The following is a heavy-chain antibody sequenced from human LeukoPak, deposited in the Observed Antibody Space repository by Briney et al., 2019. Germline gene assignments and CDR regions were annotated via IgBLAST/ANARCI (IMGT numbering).Heavy chain of an antibody. D-gene: IGHD2-15*01. V-gene: IGHV3-74*01. CDR3: AVYCSGGSCSH. J-gene: IGHJ4*02. CDR1: GFTFSSYN. CDR2: INSDGSST. Sequence: GGSLRLSCAASGFTFSSYNMNWVRQAPGKGLVWVSRINSDGSSTSYADSVKGRFTISRDNAKNTLYLQMNSLRAEDTAVYYCAVYCSGGSCSHWGQGTLVTVSS.